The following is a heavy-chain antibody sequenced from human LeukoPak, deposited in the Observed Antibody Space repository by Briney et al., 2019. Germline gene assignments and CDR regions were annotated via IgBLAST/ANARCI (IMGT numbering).Heavy chain of an antibody. CDR3: ARIVKDSTGDWGGYYYYMDV. V-gene: IGHV3-20*04. CDR2: TNRNGGSP. J-gene: IGHJ6*03. CDR1: GFTFDDYD. D-gene: IGHD3-22*01. Sequence: GGSLRLSCAASGFTFDDYDMSWVRQAPGKGLEWVSGTNRNGGSPGYADSVKGRFTISRDSAKNSLYLQMNSLRAEDTALYYCARIVKDSTGDWGGYYYYMDVWGKGTTVTVSS.